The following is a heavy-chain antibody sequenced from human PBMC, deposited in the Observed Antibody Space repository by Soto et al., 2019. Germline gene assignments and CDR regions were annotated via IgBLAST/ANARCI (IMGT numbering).Heavy chain of an antibody. V-gene: IGHV1-18*01. CDR3: ASDLAAAGPDC. CDR1: GYTFTNYA. D-gene: IGHD6-13*01. CDR2: ISAYNGNT. Sequence: QVQLVQSGAEVKKPGASVKVSCKASGYTFTNYAFSWVRQAPGQGLEWMGWISAYNGNTNYPQKLQGRVTMTPDTSTSTAYMELRSLRSDDTAVYYCASDLAAAGPDCWGQGTLVTVSS. J-gene: IGHJ4*02.